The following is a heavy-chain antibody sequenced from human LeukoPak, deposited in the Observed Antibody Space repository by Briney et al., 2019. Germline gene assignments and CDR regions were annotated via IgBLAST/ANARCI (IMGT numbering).Heavy chain of an antibody. V-gene: IGHV3-53*01. CDR2: IYSGGST. J-gene: IGHJ5*02. CDR1: GFTVSSNY. D-gene: IGHD6-19*01. Sequence: PGGSLRLSCAASGFTVSSNYMSWVRKAPGKGLEWVSVIYSGGSTYYADSVKGRFTISRDNSKNTLYLQMNSLRAEDTAVYYCARETPSPPGSGYDPWGQGTLVTVSS. CDR3: ARETPSPPGSGYDP.